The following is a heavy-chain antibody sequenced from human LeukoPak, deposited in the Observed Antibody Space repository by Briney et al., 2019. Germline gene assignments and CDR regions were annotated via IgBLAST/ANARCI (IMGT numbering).Heavy chain of an antibody. D-gene: IGHD3-16*01. V-gene: IGHV1-2*06. J-gene: IGHJ4*02. CDR3: ARGRADYVWGSYYLH. CDR2: INPNSGGT. CDR1: GYTFTGYY. Sequence: ASVKVSCKASGYTFTGYYMHWVRQAPGQGLEWMGRINPNSGGTNYAQKFQGRVTMTRDTSISTAYMELSRLRSDDTAVYYCARGRADYVWGSYYLHWGQGTLVTASS.